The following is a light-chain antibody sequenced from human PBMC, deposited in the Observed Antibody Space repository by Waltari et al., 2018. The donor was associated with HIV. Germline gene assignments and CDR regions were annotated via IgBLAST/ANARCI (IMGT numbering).Light chain of an antibody. CDR1: WRAVGIYHL. J-gene: IGLJ3*02. CDR2: DVN. Sequence: QSALTQPASVSGSPGQSITLSCSGTWRAVGIYHLVSWYQHFPGKAPKRILYDVNERPSGVSPRYSGSKSGNTASLVISGLQSEDEADYYCCSYAGSGTFVVFGGGTRLTV. CDR3: CSYAGSGTFVV. V-gene: IGLV2-23*02.